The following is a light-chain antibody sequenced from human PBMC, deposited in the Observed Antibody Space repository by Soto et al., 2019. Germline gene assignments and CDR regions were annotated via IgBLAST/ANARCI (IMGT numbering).Light chain of an antibody. CDR1: QSISSY. CDR2: AAS. J-gene: IGKJ1*01. CDR3: QQSYSTLWT. V-gene: IGKV1-39*01. Sequence: EIQITPSPSSPSSSVGDRVTITFRASQSISSYLNWYQQKPGKAPKLLIYAASSLQSGVPSRFSGSGSGTDFTLTISSLQPEDFATYYCQQSYSTLWTFGQGTKVDIK.